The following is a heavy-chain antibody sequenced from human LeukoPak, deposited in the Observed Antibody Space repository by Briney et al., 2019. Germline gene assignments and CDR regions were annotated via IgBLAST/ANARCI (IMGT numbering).Heavy chain of an antibody. CDR2: ISGSGGST. V-gene: IGHV3-23*01. D-gene: IGHD3-22*01. J-gene: IGHJ4*02. CDR1: GFTFSIYA. Sequence: PGGSLRLSCAASGFTFSIYAMSWVRQAPGKGLESVSAISGSGGSTYYADSVKGRFTISRDNSKNTLYLQMNSLRAEDTAVYYCGSSYDSSGYSYYFDYWGQGTLVTVSS. CDR3: GSSYDSSGYSYYFDY.